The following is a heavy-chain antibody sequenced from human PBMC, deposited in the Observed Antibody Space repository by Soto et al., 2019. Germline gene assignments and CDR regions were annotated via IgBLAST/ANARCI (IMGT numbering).Heavy chain of an antibody. Sequence: QLQLQESGSGLVKPSQTLSLTCAVSGGSISSGGYSWSRIRQPPGKGLEWIGYIYHSGSTYYNPSLKSRVTISVDRSKNQFSLKLSSVTAADTAVYYCASYSSSSKGGDYWGQGTLVTVSS. CDR3: ASYSSSSKGGDY. J-gene: IGHJ4*02. D-gene: IGHD6-6*01. CDR1: GGSISSGGYS. V-gene: IGHV4-30-2*01. CDR2: IYHSGST.